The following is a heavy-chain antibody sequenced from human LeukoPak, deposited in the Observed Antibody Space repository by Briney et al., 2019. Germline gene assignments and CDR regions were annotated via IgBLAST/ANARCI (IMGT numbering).Heavy chain of an antibody. CDR3: ARRGTIAVPVFWFDP. D-gene: IGHD6-19*01. V-gene: IGHV3-7*01. CDR1: GFTFSSYG. Sequence: GGSLRLSCAASGFTFSSYGMHWVRQAPGKGLEWVANIKQDRSEKYYLDSLEGRFTISRDNAKNSVYLQINRLRAEDTAVYYCARRGTIAVPVFWFDPWGQGTLVIVSS. CDR2: IKQDRSEK. J-gene: IGHJ5*02.